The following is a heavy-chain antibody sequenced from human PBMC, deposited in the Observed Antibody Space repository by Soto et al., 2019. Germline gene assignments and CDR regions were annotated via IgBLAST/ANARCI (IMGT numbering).Heavy chain of an antibody. D-gene: IGHD2-15*01. CDR1: AYTFIYHC. J-gene: IGHJ4*02. CDR2: INPKNGDT. V-gene: IGHV1-2*02. Sequence: ASVKVSGEASAYTFIYHCVHWMRQAPGQGLEWMGWINPKNGDTKYAQKFQGRVTITRDTSASTAYMEMSSLRSEDTAEYYCARAICSGGSCYPSFDYCGQGTLVTVSS. CDR3: ARAICSGGSCYPSFDY.